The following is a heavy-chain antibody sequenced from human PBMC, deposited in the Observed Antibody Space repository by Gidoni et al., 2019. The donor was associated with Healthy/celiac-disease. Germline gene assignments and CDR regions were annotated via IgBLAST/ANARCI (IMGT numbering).Heavy chain of an antibody. CDR2: ISYDGSNK. V-gene: IGHV3-30*04. Sequence: QVQLVESGGGVVQPGRSLRLSCAASGFTFSSYAMPWVRQAPGKGLEWVAVISYDGSNKYYADSVKGRFTISRDNSKNTLYLQMNSLRAEDTAVYYCAKGRLTIFGVVINSGRLDPWGQGTLVTVSS. CDR3: AKGRLTIFGVVINSGRLDP. D-gene: IGHD3-3*01. CDR1: GFTFSSYA. J-gene: IGHJ5*02.